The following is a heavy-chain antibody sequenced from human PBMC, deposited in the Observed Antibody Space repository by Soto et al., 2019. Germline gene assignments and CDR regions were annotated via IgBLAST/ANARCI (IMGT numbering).Heavy chain of an antibody. CDR3: ARLRASSWYMGGYLDY. Sequence: QVPLVESGGGLVKPGGSLRLSCAASGFTFSDYYMSWIRQAPGKGLEWVSYIVIGSDYTNYADSVKGRFTISRDNAKNSLDLEMNSLRAEDTAVYYCARLRASSWYMGGYLDYWGLGTLVTLSS. V-gene: IGHV3-11*06. CDR1: GFTFSDYY. J-gene: IGHJ4*02. D-gene: IGHD6-13*01. CDR2: IVIGSDYT.